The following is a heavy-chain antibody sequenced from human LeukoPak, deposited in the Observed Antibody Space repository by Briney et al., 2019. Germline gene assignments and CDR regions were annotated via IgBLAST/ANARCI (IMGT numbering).Heavy chain of an antibody. V-gene: IGHV4-59*01. CDR2: IYYSGST. CDR3: ARLLWFGETHYYMDV. Sequence: SETLSLTCTVSGGSISSYYWSWIRQPPGKGLEWIGYIYYSGSTSYNPSLKSRVTISVDTSKNQFSLKLSSVTAADTAVYFCARLLWFGETHYYMDVWGKGTTVTISS. J-gene: IGHJ6*03. CDR1: GGSISSYY. D-gene: IGHD3-10*01.